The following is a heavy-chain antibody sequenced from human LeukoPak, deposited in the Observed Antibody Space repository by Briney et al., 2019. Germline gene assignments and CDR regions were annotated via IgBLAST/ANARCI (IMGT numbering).Heavy chain of an antibody. J-gene: IGHJ4*02. Sequence: GGSLRLSCAASGFTFSSYGMHWVRQAPGKGLEWVAFIRYDANSKYYADSVKGRFTISRDNSKNTLYLQMNSLRAEDRAVYYCAKALLPMTTLTLFDYWGQGTLVTVSS. CDR1: GFTFSSYG. D-gene: IGHD4-11*01. CDR3: AKALLPMTTLTLFDY. V-gene: IGHV3-30*02. CDR2: IRYDANSK.